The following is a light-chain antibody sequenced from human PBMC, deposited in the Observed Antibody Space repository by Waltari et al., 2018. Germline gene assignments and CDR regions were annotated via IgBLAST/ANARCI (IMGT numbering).Light chain of an antibody. CDR1: QSVSSN. Sequence: EIVMTQSPATLSLSPGERATLSCRASQSVSSNLAWYQQKPGQVPRLLIYGASSRATGIPDRFSGSGSGTEFTLTISSLDPEDVAVYYCQQNSNWPTFGQGTKVEIK. V-gene: IGKV3D-15*01. J-gene: IGKJ1*01. CDR2: GAS. CDR3: QQNSNWPT.